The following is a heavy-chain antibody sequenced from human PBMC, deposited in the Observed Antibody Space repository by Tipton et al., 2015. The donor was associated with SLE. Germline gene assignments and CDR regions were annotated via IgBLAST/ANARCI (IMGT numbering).Heavy chain of an antibody. V-gene: IGHV3-53*01. CDR3: ARDRRYCGGDCYSLDY. CDR2: IYSGGST. J-gene: IGHJ4*02. D-gene: IGHD2-21*01. Sequence: SLSLSCAASGFTVSSNCMSWVRQAPGKGLEWVSVIYSGGSTYYADSVKGRFTISRDNAKNTLYLQMNSLRAEDTAVYYCARDRRYCGGDCYSLDYWGQGTLVTVSS. CDR1: GFTVSSNC.